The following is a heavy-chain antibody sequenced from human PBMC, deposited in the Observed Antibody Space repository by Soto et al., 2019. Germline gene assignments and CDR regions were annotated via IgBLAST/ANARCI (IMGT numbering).Heavy chain of an antibody. J-gene: IGHJ4*02. CDR3: ASHEAGAARKLYDY. CDR1: GGSISSYY. CDR2: IYYSGST. V-gene: IGHV4-59*08. D-gene: IGHD6-6*01. Sequence: SETLSLTCTVSGGSISSYYWSWIRQPPGKGLEWIGYIYYSGSTNYNPSLKSRVTISVDTSKNQFSLKLSSVTAADTAVYYCASHEAGAARKLYDYRGQGTPVTVSA.